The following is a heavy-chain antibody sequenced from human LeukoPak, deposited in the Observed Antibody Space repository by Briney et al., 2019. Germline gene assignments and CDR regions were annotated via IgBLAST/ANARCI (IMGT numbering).Heavy chain of an antibody. V-gene: IGHV4-34*01. Sequence: SETLSLTCAVSGGSISSGGYYWSWIRQPPGKGLEWIGEINHSGSTNYNPSLKSRVTISVDTSKNQFSLKLSSVTAADTAVYYCASWHYYDSSGPIRGAFDIWGQGTMVTVSS. D-gene: IGHD3-22*01. CDR1: GGSISSGGYY. CDR2: INHSGST. CDR3: ASWHYYDSSGPIRGAFDI. J-gene: IGHJ3*02.